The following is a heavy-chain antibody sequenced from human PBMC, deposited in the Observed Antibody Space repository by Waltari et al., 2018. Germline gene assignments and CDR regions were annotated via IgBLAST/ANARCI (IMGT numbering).Heavy chain of an antibody. CDR1: GGSISSYY. V-gene: IGHV4-59*01. CDR3: ARDLEDSSGHQGFDY. Sequence: QVQLQESGPGLVKPSETLSLTCTVSGGSISSYYWSWLRQPPGKGLEWIGYIYYSGSTNYNPSLKSRVTISVDTSKNQFSLKLSSVTAADTAVYYCARDLEDSSGHQGFDYWGQGTLVTVSS. CDR2: IYYSGST. J-gene: IGHJ4*02. D-gene: IGHD3-22*01.